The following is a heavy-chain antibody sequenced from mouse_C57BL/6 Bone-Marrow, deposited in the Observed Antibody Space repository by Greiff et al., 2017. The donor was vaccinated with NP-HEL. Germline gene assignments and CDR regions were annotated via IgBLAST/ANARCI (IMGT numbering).Heavy chain of an antibody. CDR1: GFTFTDYY. CDR2: IRNKANGYTT. CDR3: ARYKGFSMDY. Sequence: EVKVVESGGGLVQPGGSLSLSCAASGFTFTDYYMSWVRQPPGKALEWLGFIRNKANGYTTEYSASVKGLVTISRDTSQSILYLQMNALRAEDSATYYCARYKGFSMDYWGQGTSVTVSS. V-gene: IGHV7-3*01. J-gene: IGHJ4*01.